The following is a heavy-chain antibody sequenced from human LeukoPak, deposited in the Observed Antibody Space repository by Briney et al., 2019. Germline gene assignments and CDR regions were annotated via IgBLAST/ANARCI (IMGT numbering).Heavy chain of an antibody. D-gene: IGHD3-10*01. Sequence: PGGSLRLSCAASGFIFSGYWMTWVRQAPGKGLEWVANIKQDGSEKYYVDTVKGRFTISRDNAKNTLYLQMNSLRAEDTAVYYCARGGYYPDYWGQGTLVTVSS. V-gene: IGHV3-7*04. J-gene: IGHJ4*02. CDR1: GFIFSGYW. CDR3: ARGGYYPDY. CDR2: IKQDGSEK.